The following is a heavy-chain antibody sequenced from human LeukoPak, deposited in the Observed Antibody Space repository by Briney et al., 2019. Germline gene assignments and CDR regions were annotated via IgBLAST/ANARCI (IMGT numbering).Heavy chain of an antibody. J-gene: IGHJ4*02. V-gene: IGHV1-3*01. CDR3: ARCLLGSNPFDY. CDR1: GYTFTSYA. Sequence: ASVKVSCKASGYTFTSYAMHWVRQAPGQRLEWMGWINAGNGNTKYSQKFQGRVTITRDTSASTAYMELSSLRSEDTAVYYCARCLLGSNPFDYWGQGTLVTVSS. D-gene: IGHD4/OR15-4a*01. CDR2: INAGNGNT.